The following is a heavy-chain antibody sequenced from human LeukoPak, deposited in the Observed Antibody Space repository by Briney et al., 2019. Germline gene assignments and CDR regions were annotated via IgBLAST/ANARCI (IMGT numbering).Heavy chain of an antibody. Sequence: GGSLRLSCAASGFTFSDYYMSWIRQAPGKGLEWVSYISSSSSYTNYADSVKGRFTISRDNAKNSLHLQMNSLRAEDTAVYYCARDYYGSADYWGQGTLVTVSS. CDR2: ISSSSSYT. CDR3: ARDYYGSADY. CDR1: GFTFSDYY. D-gene: IGHD3-10*01. J-gene: IGHJ4*02. V-gene: IGHV3-11*05.